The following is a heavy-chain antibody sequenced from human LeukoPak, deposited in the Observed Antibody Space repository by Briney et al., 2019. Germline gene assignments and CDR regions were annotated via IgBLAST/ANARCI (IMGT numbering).Heavy chain of an antibody. J-gene: IGHJ6*02. D-gene: IGHD6-13*01. Sequence: RPGGSLRLSCAASGFIFNNYAMSWVRQAPGKGLEWVSSLSGGGAHTYYADSVKGRFTISRDNSKNTVYLQMNSLRAEDTAVYYCARTIAGLDVWGQGTTVTVSS. CDR1: GFIFNNYA. V-gene: IGHV3-23*01. CDR3: ARTIAGLDV. CDR2: LSGGGAHT.